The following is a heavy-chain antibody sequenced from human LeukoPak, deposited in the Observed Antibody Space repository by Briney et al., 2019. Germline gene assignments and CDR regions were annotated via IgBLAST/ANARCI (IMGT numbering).Heavy chain of an antibody. Sequence: GGSLRLSCATSGFTFSSNWMSWVRHVPGRGLDWVANIKSDGSAQYYAASVKGRFTVSRDNAKNSLYLQMNSLRVEDTAVYYCARANNSSWHNWGQGTLVTVSA. CDR2: IKSDGSAQ. CDR3: ARANNSSWHN. CDR1: GFTFSSNW. V-gene: IGHV3-7*01. D-gene: IGHD6-13*01. J-gene: IGHJ4*02.